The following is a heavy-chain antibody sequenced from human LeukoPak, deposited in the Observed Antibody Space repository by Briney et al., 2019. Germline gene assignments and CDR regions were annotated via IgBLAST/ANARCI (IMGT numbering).Heavy chain of an antibody. V-gene: IGHV3-11*05. Sequence: PGGSLRLSCAASGFTFSDYYMSWIRQAPGKGLEWVSYISSSSSYTNYADSVKGRFTISRDNAKNSLYLQMNSLRAEDTAVYYCARDHDPYSSSLSYFDYWGQGTLVTVSS. D-gene: IGHD6-13*01. CDR2: ISSSSSYT. CDR1: GFTFSDYY. CDR3: ARDHDPYSSSLSYFDY. J-gene: IGHJ4*02.